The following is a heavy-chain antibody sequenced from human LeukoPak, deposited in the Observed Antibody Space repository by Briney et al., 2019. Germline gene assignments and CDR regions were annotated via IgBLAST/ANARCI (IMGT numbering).Heavy chain of an antibody. Sequence: GGSLRLSCAAPGFTFGHYAMNWVRQAPGKGLEWLALISYDGSDKYYADSVKGRFTTSRDNSKNTLHLQMNSLRPEDTAMFYCARDTSYYDSGGYRFDYWGQGTLVTVSS. D-gene: IGHD3-22*01. CDR2: ISYDGSDK. J-gene: IGHJ4*02. CDR3: ARDTSYYDSGGYRFDY. V-gene: IGHV3-30-3*01. CDR1: GFTFGHYA.